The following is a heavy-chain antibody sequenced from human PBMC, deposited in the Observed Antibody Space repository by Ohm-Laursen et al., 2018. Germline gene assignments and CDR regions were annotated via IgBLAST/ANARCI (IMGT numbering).Heavy chain of an antibody. D-gene: IGHD2-15*01. Sequence: SLRLSCVASGFTFSSYEMNWVRQAPGKGLEWVSYISSSGSTIYYADSVKGRFTISRDNAKNSLYLQMNSLRAEDTAVYYCASSVVAAGVDYWGQGTLVTVSS. CDR3: ASSVVAAGVDY. V-gene: IGHV3-48*03. J-gene: IGHJ4*02. CDR1: GFTFSSYE. CDR2: ISSSGSTI.